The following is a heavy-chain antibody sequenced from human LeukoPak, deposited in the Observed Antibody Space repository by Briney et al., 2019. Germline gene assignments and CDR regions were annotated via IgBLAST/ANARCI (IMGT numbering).Heavy chain of an antibody. CDR3: ARTRDSSGCFDL. CDR1: GFTFSTYS. J-gene: IGHJ5*02. D-gene: IGHD6-19*01. Sequence: PGGSLRLSCSASGFTFSTYSMNWVRQAPGKGLEWVSSISTGSTYIFYGDSVKGRFTISGDNADNSLYLQMNSLRAEDTAVYYCARTRDSSGCFDLWGQGTLVTVSS. V-gene: IGHV3-21*01. CDR2: ISTGSTYI.